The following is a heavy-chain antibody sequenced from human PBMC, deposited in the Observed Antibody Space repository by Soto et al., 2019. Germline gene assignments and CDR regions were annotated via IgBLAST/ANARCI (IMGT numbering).Heavy chain of an antibody. D-gene: IGHD2-15*01. CDR1: CGSIISGDYY. CDR3: ARDQRRCSGGSCYPRVYYYGMDV. CDR2: IYYSGST. J-gene: IGHJ6*02. Sequence: KPSETLSLTCTFSCGSIISGDYYWSWIRQPPGKGLEWIGYIYYSGSTYYNPSLKSRVTISVDTSKNQFSLKLSSVTAADTAVYYCARDQRRCSGGSCYPRVYYYGMDVWGQGTTVTVSS. V-gene: IGHV4-30-4*01.